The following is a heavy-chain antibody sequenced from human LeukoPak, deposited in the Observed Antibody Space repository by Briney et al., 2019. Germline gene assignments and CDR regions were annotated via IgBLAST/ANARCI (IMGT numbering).Heavy chain of an antibody. J-gene: IGHJ6*03. CDR2: INHSGST. Sequence: SETLSXTXXXXXGSFSGYYWSWIRQPPGKGLEWIGEINHSGSTNYNPSLKSRVTISVDTSKNQFSLKLSSVTAADTAVYYCARTAPRTFGGYYYPSSRYYYYMDVWGKGTTVTVSS. CDR1: XGSFSGYY. D-gene: IGHD3-22*01. CDR3: ARTAPRTFGGYYYPSSRYYYYMDV. V-gene: IGHV4-34*01.